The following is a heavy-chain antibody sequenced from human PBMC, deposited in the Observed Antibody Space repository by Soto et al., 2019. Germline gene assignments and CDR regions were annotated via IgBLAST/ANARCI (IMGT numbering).Heavy chain of an antibody. V-gene: IGHV3-30*03. CDR1: GFTFSSYG. CDR3: ASFLKGRNGNHYDH. D-gene: IGHD1-1*01. J-gene: IGHJ4*02. CDR2: ISYDGSNK. Sequence: GGSLRLSCAASGFTFSSYGMHWVRQAPGKGLEWVAVISYDGSNKYYADSVRGRFTISRDNSKNTLYLQMNSLRAEDTAVYYCASFLKGRNGNHYDHWGQRPRATVAS.